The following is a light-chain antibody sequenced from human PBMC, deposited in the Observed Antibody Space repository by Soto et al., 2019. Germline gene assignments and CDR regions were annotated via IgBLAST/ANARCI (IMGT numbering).Light chain of an antibody. CDR2: EDN. CDR1: SGSIASSY. CDR3: QSYDSSNQV. J-gene: IGLJ3*02. Sequence: NFMLTQPHSVSESPGKTVTISRTRSSGSIASSYVQWYQQRPGSAPTTVIYEDNQRPSGVPDRFSGSIDSSSNSASLTISGLKTEDEADYYCQSYDSSNQVFGGGTKLTVL. V-gene: IGLV6-57*04.